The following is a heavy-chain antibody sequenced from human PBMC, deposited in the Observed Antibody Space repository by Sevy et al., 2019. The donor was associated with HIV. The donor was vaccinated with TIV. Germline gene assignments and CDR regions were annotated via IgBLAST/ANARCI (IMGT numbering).Heavy chain of an antibody. Sequence: GGSLRLSCAASGFTFSTYSMHWVRQAPGKGLEWVAVISYDGFKTYYADSMKGRFTISRDNSKNTLYLQMNSLRVEDTALYFCAKDGGWYNYAPSDYWGLGTLVTVSS. CDR3: AKDGGWYNYAPSDY. CDR1: GFTFSTYS. J-gene: IGHJ4*02. CDR2: ISYDGFKT. D-gene: IGHD1-1*01. V-gene: IGHV3-30*18.